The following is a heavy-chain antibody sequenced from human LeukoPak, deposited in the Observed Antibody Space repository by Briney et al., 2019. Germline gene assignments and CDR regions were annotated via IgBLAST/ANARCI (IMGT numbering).Heavy chain of an antibody. J-gene: IGHJ4*02. CDR2: INHSGST. D-gene: IGHD6-19*01. CDR3: ARHVSWRVGYSSGGRTGGFDY. V-gene: IGHV4-39*01. CDR1: GGSISSSSYY. Sequence: SETLCLTCTVSGGSISSSSYYWGWIRQPPGKGLEWIGEINHSGSTNYNPSLKSRVTISVDTSKNQFSLKLSSVTAADTAVYYCARHVSWRVGYSSGGRTGGFDYWGQGTLVTVSS.